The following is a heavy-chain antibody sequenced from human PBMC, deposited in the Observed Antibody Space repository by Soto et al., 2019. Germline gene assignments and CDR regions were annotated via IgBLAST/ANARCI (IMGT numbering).Heavy chain of an antibody. V-gene: IGHV1-8*02. CDR3: AKPAAPSYYYYYYMAV. Sequence: ASVKVSCKASGYTFTGYYMHWVRQAPGQGLEWMGWINPNSGNTGYAQKFQGRVTMTRNTSISTAYMELSSLRSEDTAVYYCAKPAAPSYYYYYYMAVWGKGTTVTVSS. D-gene: IGHD6-13*01. CDR1: GYTFTGYY. CDR2: INPNSGNT. J-gene: IGHJ6*03.